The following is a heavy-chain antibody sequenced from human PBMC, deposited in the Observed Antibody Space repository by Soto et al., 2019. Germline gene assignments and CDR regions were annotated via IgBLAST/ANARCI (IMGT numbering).Heavy chain of an antibody. CDR3: TREWSVITILGVVIARYFDY. Sequence: QVQLQESGPGLVKPSQTLSLTCTVSGGSISSGGYYWSWIRQHPGKGLEWIGYIYYSGSTYYNPFHKSRVTISGETSKNQCSLKLSSVTAVDTAVYYCTREWSVITILGVVIARYFDYWCHGTLVTFSA. D-gene: IGHD3-3*01. J-gene: IGHJ4*01. CDR1: GGSISSGGYY. CDR2: IYYSGST. V-gene: IGHV4-31*03.